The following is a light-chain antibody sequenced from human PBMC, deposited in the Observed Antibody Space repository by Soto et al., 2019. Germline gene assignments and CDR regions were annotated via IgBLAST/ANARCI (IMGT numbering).Light chain of an antibody. V-gene: IGKV4-1*01. CDR3: QQYYSTPIT. CDR2: WAS. Sequence: DIVMTQSPDSLAVSLGERATINCKSCQSVLYSSNNKNYLAWYQQKPGQPPKLLIYWASTRESGVPDRFSGSGSGTDLTLTISSLQAEDVAVYYCQQYYSTPITFGQGTRLEIK. J-gene: IGKJ5*01. CDR1: QSVLYSSNNKNY.